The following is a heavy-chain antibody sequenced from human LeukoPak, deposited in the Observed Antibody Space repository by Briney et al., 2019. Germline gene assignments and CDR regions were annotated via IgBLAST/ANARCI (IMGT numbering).Heavy chain of an antibody. V-gene: IGHV4-39*01. Sequence: NPSETLSLTYTLSPXPLNNKHSYSRSTHHSPRKGPTRIGSINYSGTTYYNPSPQSRVIVSVDTSNNQFSLRLDSVTAADTAVYYCSRHARYYYGTGVVLENYGMDVWGQGTTVTVSS. D-gene: IGHD3-10*01. J-gene: IGHJ6*02. CDR2: INYSGTT. CDR1: PXPLNNKHSY. CDR3: SRHARYYYGTGVVLENYGMDV.